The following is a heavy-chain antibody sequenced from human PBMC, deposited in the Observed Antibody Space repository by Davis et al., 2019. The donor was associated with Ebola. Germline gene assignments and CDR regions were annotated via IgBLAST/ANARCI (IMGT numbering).Heavy chain of an antibody. V-gene: IGHV3-74*01. D-gene: IGHD4-17*01. CDR3: ARHVDGDFWYFDL. J-gene: IGHJ2*01. Sequence: GESLKISCAASGFTLSSYWMHWVRQAPGKGLEWVSRTKYDGSITYYADSVKGRFTVSRDNSENMLYLQMSTLRVEDTAVYYCARHVDGDFWYFDLWGRGTRVTVSS. CDR2: TKYDGSIT. CDR1: GFTLSSYW.